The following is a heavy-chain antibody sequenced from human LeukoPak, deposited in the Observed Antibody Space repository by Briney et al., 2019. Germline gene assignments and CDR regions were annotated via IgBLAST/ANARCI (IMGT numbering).Heavy chain of an antibody. V-gene: IGHV3-33*08. D-gene: IGHD6-13*01. CDR1: GFTFSSYG. Sequence: PGRSLRLSCAASGFTFSSYGMHWVRQAPGKGLEWVAVIWYGGSNKYYADSVKGRFTISRDNSKNTLYLQMNSLRAEDTAVYYCVRDLSGAAGLDYWGQGTLVTVSS. J-gene: IGHJ4*02. CDR2: IWYGGSNK. CDR3: VRDLSGAAGLDY.